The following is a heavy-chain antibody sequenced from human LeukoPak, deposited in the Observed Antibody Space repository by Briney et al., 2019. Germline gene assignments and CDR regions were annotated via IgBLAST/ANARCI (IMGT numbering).Heavy chain of an antibody. CDR3: ARKFPARAFDY. Sequence: GGSLRLSCVASGLDFSDSGMLWVRQAPGKGLEWLSSISSSSRYIYYAVSVKGRLTISRDNAKNSLYLHMDSLRAEDTAVYYFARKFPARAFDYWAQGALVPVPS. CDR1: GLDFSDSG. D-gene: IGHD6-25*01. V-gene: IGHV3-21*01. J-gene: IGHJ4*02. CDR2: ISSSSRYI.